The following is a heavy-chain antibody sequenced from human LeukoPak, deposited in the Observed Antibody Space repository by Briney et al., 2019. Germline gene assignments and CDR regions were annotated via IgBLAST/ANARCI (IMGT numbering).Heavy chain of an antibody. J-gene: IGHJ4*02. V-gene: IGHV3-30*02. D-gene: IGHD2-2*01. CDR3: ARERWGVVLAAASIDY. CDR1: GFTFSSYG. Sequence: PGGSLRLSCAASGFTFSSYGMHWVRQAPGKGLEWVTFIRYDGSNKYYTDSVKARFTISRDNSKNTLYLQMNSLKAEDTAVYYCARERWGVVLAAASIDYWGQGTLVTVSS. CDR2: IRYDGSNK.